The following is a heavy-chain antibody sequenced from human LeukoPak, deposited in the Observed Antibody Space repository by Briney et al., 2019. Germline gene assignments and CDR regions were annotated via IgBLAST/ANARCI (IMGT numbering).Heavy chain of an antibody. J-gene: IGHJ4*02. V-gene: IGHV4-59*01. Sequence: PSETLSLTCTVSGGSLSSYSWGWIRQPPGKGLEWIGYIYYRASTNYNPSLKSRVTISVDTSKNQFSLKLSSVTAADTAVYYCARGQMLVNYWGQGTLVTVSS. CDR1: GGSLSSYS. CDR3: ARGQMLVNY. D-gene: IGHD3-22*01. CDR2: IYYRAST.